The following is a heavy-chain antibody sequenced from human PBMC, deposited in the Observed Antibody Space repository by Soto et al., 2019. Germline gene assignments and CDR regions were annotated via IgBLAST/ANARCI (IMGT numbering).Heavy chain of an antibody. D-gene: IGHD3-10*01. CDR1: GGSISSGGYY. CDR3: ARGWRYYVSGRKPALDY. CDR2: IYYSGST. Sequence: SETLSLTCTVSGGSISSGGYYWSWIRQHPGKGLEWIGYIYYSGSTYYNPSLKSRVTISVDTSKNQFSLKLSSVTAADTAVYYCARGWRYYVSGRKPALDYWGQGTLVTVFS. V-gene: IGHV4-31*03. J-gene: IGHJ4*02.